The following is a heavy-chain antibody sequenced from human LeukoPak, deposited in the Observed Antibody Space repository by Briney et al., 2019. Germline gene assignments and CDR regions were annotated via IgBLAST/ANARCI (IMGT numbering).Heavy chain of an antibody. CDR3: ARTAGYSSGWYSYYFDY. Sequence: PGGSLRLSCAASGFTFSSYSMNWVRQAPGKGLEWVSSISSSSSYIYYADSVKGRFTIFRDNAKNSLYLQMNSLRAEDTAVYYCARTAGYSSGWYSYYFDYWGQGTLVTVSS. CDR1: GFTFSSYS. J-gene: IGHJ4*02. D-gene: IGHD6-19*01. V-gene: IGHV3-21*01. CDR2: ISSSSSYI.